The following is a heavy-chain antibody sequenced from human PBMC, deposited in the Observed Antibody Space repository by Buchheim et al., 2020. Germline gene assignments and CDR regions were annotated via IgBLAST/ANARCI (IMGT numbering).Heavy chain of an antibody. CDR2: VIRGGST. Sequence: QVRLQQWGAGLLKPSETLSLTCDVYGGSLSGYYWSWIRQPPGKGLEWIGEVIRGGSTKYNPSLKSRVSISIDTSKRQFSLSLTSVTAADTAVYYCARGGRGPYDPTALYFDSWGQGTL. CDR1: GGSLSGYY. J-gene: IGHJ4*02. D-gene: IGHD3-3*01. CDR3: ARGGRGPYDPTALYFDS. V-gene: IGHV4-34*01.